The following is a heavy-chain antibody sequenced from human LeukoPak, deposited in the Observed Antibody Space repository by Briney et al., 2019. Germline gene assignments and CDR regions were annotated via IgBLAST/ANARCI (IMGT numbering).Heavy chain of an antibody. Sequence: GGSLRLSCAASGFTFSDHYMDWVRQAPGKGREWVGRTRNKANSYTTEYAASVKGRFTISRDDSNNSLYLQMNSLKTEDTAVYYCARAVNTIFGVAFDYWGQGTLVTVSS. J-gene: IGHJ4*02. CDR3: ARAVNTIFGVAFDY. V-gene: IGHV3-72*01. CDR1: GFTFSDHY. CDR2: TRNKANSYTT. D-gene: IGHD3-3*01.